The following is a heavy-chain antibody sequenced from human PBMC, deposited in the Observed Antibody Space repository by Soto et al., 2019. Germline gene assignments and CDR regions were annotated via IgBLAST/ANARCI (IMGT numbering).Heavy chain of an antibody. V-gene: IGHV1-69*01. Sequence: QVQLVQSGAEVKQPGSSVKVSCKASGGIFSTYAISWLRQAPGQGLEWMGGIIPIFGTPNYAQRFQGRVTITADESTTTSYMERSRLKSEDTAVYYCARDRDDYGSGNYYNRIDFWGQGTLVTVSS. J-gene: IGHJ4*02. CDR3: ARDRDDYGSGNYYNRIDF. D-gene: IGHD3-10*01. CDR2: IIPIFGTP. CDR1: GGIFSTYA.